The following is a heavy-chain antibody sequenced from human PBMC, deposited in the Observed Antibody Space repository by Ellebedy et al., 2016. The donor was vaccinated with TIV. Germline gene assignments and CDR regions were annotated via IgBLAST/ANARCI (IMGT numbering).Heavy chain of an antibody. Sequence: SETLSLTCTVSGGSINSYYWSWIRQPPGKGLEWIRHIYYSGSTNYNPSLQSRVTISRDASKNQFALKLTSLTATDTAVYYCARYVSYFDTVDQIDYYFDSWGQGALVTVSS. V-gene: IGHV4-59*08. CDR1: GGSINSYY. CDR2: IYYSGST. J-gene: IGHJ4*02. D-gene: IGHD3-9*01. CDR3: ARYVSYFDTVDQIDYYFDS.